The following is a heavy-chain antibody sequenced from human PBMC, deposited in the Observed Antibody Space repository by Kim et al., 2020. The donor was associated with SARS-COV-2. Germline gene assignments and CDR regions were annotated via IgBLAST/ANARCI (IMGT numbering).Heavy chain of an antibody. J-gene: IGHJ4*02. Sequence: GGSLRLSCAASRFNFNTYGMHWVRQAPGKGLEWVAVISYDGSNKYYADSVKGRFTISRDNSKNTLYLQMNSLRIEDTAVYYCAKSFSGSYFGYDYWGQGTLVTVSS. CDR3: AKSFSGSYFGYDY. CDR1: RFNFNTYG. D-gene: IGHD1-26*01. CDR2: ISYDGSNK. V-gene: IGHV3-30*18.